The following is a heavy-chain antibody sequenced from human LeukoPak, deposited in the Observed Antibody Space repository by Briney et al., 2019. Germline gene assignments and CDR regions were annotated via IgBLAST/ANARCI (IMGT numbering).Heavy chain of an antibody. CDR1: GGPISSGSYY. Sequence: PSETLSLTCTVSGGPISSGSYYWSWIRQPAGKGLEWIGRIYTSGSTNYNPSLKSRVTISVDTSKNQFSLKLSSVTAADTAVYYCARDGYSLGYSSGWYDYWGQGTLVTVSS. V-gene: IGHV4-61*02. J-gene: IGHJ4*02. D-gene: IGHD6-19*01. CDR3: ARDGYSLGYSSGWYDY. CDR2: IYTSGST.